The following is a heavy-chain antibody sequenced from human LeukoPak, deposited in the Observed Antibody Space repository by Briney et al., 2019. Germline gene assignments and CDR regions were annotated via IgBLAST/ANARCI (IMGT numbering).Heavy chain of an antibody. CDR2: FNPDSGGT. CDR3: ARDMGDY. V-gene: IGHV1-2*02. CDR1: GYTFTGYY. D-gene: IGHD3-10*01. Sequence: ASVKVSCKASGYTFTGYYMHWVRQAPGQGLEWMGWFNPDSGGTNYAQKFQGRVTMTRDTSTSTVYMELSSLRSEDTAVYYCARDMGDYWGQGTLVTVSS. J-gene: IGHJ4*02.